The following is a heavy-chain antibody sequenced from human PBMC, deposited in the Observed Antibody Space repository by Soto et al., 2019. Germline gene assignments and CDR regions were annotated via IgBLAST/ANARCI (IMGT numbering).Heavy chain of an antibody. V-gene: IGHV1-8*01. D-gene: IGHD1-1*01. CDR1: GYTFTSDD. Sequence: QVQLVQSGAEVKKPGASVKVSCKASGYTFTSDDINWVRQATGQGVEWMGWMNPNSGNTGYAQKFQGRVTMTRNNSISTAYMELSSLRAEDTAVYYCARERTGTTSMDVWGQGTTVTVSS. J-gene: IGHJ6*02. CDR3: ARERTGTTSMDV. CDR2: MNPNSGNT.